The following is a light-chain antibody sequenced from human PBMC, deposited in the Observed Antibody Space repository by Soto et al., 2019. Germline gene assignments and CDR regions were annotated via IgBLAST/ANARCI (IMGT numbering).Light chain of an antibody. Sequence: EIVLTQSPATLSLSPGERATLSCRASQSVSSNLAWYQQKPGQAPRLLIYDASNRATGIPARFSGSGSGTDFSLTISSLEPEDFAVYYCQQRSNGITFGQGTRLEMK. CDR1: QSVSSN. CDR2: DAS. CDR3: QQRSNGIT. J-gene: IGKJ5*01. V-gene: IGKV3-11*01.